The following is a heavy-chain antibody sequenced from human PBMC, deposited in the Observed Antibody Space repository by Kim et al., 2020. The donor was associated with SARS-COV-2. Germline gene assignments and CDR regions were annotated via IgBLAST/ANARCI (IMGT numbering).Heavy chain of an antibody. CDR1: GFTFSHYW. D-gene: IGHD2-21*01. J-gene: IGHJ4*02. V-gene: IGHV3-7*03. CDR2: IKEDGSVI. CDR3: AREGWGSFCDY. Sequence: GGSLRLSCAASGFTFSHYWMSWIRQAPGKGLEWVAHIKEDGSVIDYVDSVKGRFTVSRDNARDSLYLQMNSLRGEDTAVYYCAREGWGSFCDYWGQGTPVIVSS.